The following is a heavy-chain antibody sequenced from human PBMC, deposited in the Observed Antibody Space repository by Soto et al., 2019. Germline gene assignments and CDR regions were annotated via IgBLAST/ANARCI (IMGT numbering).Heavy chain of an antibody. CDR2: IIPILGIA. CDR3: ARVRRLSMVTVATNYYYAMDV. D-gene: IGHD2-21*02. V-gene: IGHV1-69*02. CDR1: GGTFSSYT. Sequence: GASVKVSCKASGGTFSSYTISWVRQAPGQGLEWMGRIIPILGIANYAQKFQGRVTITADKSTSTAYMELSSLRSEDTAVYYCARVRRLSMVTVATNYYYAMDVWGQGTTLTVSS. J-gene: IGHJ6*02.